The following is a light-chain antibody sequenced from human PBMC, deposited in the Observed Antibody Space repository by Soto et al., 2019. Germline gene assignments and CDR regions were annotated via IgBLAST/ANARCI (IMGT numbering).Light chain of an antibody. CDR1: FNDVGGYNY. Sequence: QSALTQPPSASGSPGQSVTISCTGTFNDVGGYNYVSWYQQHPGKAPKVIIYEVYKRPSGAPDRVSGSKSGKTASLAVSGLQACDEAEYYCGSYVGNKNLVFGGGTKLSV. V-gene: IGLV2-8*01. J-gene: IGLJ3*02. CDR2: EVY. CDR3: GSYVGNKNLV.